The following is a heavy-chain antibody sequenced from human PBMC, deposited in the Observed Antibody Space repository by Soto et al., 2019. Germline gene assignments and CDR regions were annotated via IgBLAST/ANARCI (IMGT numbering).Heavy chain of an antibody. V-gene: IGHV3-21*01. CDR2: ISSSSSYI. D-gene: IGHD5-12*01. J-gene: IGHJ4*02. CDR3: AREESGYDWRSSYFDY. CDR1: GFTFSSYS. Sequence: GGSLRLSCAASGFTFSSYSMNWVRQAPGEGLEWVSSISSSSSYIYYADSVKGRFTISRDNAKNSLYLQMNSLRAEDTAVYYCAREESGYDWRSSYFDYWGQGTLVTVSS.